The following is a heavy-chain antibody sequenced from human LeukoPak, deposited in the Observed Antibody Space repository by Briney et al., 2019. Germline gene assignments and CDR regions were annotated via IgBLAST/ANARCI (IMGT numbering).Heavy chain of an antibody. CDR3: ARGPYYYDSSGYFTY. CDR2: INHSGST. J-gene: IGHJ4*02. CDR1: GGSFSGYY. Sequence: SETLSLTCAVYGGSFSGYYWSWIRQLPGKGLEWIGEINHSGSTNYNPSLKSRVTISVDTSKNQFSLKLSSVTAADTAVYYCARGPYYYDSSGYFTYWGQGTLVTVSS. D-gene: IGHD3-22*01. V-gene: IGHV4-34*01.